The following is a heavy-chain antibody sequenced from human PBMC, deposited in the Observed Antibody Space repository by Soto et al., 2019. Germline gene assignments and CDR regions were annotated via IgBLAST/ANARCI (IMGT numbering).Heavy chain of an antibody. V-gene: IGHV3-30*18. CDR1: GFTFSSYG. J-gene: IGHJ4*02. CDR3: AKDAEIEARGASAAGGFDY. CDR2: ISYDGSNK. Sequence: QVQLVESGGGVVQPGRSLRLSCAASGFTFSSYGMHWVRQAPGKGLEWVAVISYDGSNKYYADSVKGRFTISRDNSKSTLYLQMNSLRAEDTAVYYCAKDAEIEARGASAAGGFDYWGQGTLVTVSS. D-gene: IGHD6-6*01.